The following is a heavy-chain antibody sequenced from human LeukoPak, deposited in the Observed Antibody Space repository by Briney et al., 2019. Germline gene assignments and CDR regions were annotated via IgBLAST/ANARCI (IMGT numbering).Heavy chain of an antibody. CDR3: ARHEGGDIVVVSGFEY. Sequence: GESLKISCKGSGYSFTTYWIGWVRQMPGKGLEWMGIIYPGDSDTRYSPSFQGQVTISADKSISTAYLQWNSLKAWDTAMYYCARHEGGDIVVVSGFEYWGQGTLVTVSS. V-gene: IGHV5-51*01. CDR1: GYSFTTYW. D-gene: IGHD2-2*01. CDR2: IYPGDSDT. J-gene: IGHJ4*02.